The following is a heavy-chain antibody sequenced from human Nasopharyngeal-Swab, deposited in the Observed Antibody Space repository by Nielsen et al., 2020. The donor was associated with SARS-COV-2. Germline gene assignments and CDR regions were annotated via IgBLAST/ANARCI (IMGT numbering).Heavy chain of an antibody. J-gene: IGHJ2*01. D-gene: IGHD5-24*01. V-gene: IGHV3-33*08. CDR1: GFTVSSNY. CDR3: ARGGWLQIITYFDL. Sequence: GESLKISCAASGFTVSSNYMSWVRQAPGKGLEWVALIWYDGSNKYYADSVKGRFTISRDNSKNTLYLQMNSLRAEDTAVYYCARGGWLQIITYFDLWGRGTLVTVSS. CDR2: IWYDGSNK.